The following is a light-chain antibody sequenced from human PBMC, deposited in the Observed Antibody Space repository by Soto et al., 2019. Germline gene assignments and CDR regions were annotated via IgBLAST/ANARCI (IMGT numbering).Light chain of an antibody. V-gene: IGKV1-27*01. Sequence: DVQMTQSPSSLSAFVGDRVTITCRASQGIAPYLAWFQQKPGKVPKLMIYATSTLQSGVPSRFSGSGSGTDFTLTINSLQPEDVGTDDCQKYNSAPLTVGGGTKVEIK. J-gene: IGKJ4*01. CDR1: QGIAPY. CDR2: ATS. CDR3: QKYNSAPLT.